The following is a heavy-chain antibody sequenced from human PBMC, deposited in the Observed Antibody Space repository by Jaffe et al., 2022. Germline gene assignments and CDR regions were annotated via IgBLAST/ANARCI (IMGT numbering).Heavy chain of an antibody. CDR3: VRDTYYAFDS. D-gene: IGHD1-26*01. V-gene: IGHV3-48*01. J-gene: IGHJ4*02. CDR2: IRNGGDII. Sequence: EVQLVESGGGLVQPGGSLRLSCAASGFSFSAVPMNWVRQAPGKGLEWVAHIRNGGDIIYYADSVQGRFTISRENDKSSLYLQMNSLRAEDTAVYYCVRDTYYAFDSWGQGTLVTVSS. CDR1: GFSFSAVP.